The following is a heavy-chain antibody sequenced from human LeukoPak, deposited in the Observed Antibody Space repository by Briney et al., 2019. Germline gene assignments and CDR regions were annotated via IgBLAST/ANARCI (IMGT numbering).Heavy chain of an antibody. CDR3: AKDGPLYCSSTSCYGGYYYGMDV. J-gene: IGHJ6*02. Sequence: TGGSLRLSCAASGFTFSSYGMHWVRQAPGKGLEWVAFIRYDGSNKYYADSVKGRFTISRDNSKNTLYLQMNSLRAEDTAVYYCAKDGPLYCSSTSCYGGYYYGMDVWGQGTTVTVS. V-gene: IGHV3-30*02. CDR2: IRYDGSNK. D-gene: IGHD2-2*01. CDR1: GFTFSSYG.